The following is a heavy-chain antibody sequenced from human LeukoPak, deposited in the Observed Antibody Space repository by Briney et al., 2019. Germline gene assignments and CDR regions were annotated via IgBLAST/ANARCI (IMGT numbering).Heavy chain of an antibody. Sequence: GGSLRLSCAASGFTFSSYSMNWVRQAPGKGLEWVSFISSSRSYIYYADSVKGRFTISRDNAKNSLYLQMNSLRAEDTAVYYCSTSSSDLFRKAYYYYYMDVWGKGTTVTISS. V-gene: IGHV3-21*01. CDR3: STSSSDLFRKAYYYYYMDV. CDR1: GFTFSSYS. D-gene: IGHD6-19*01. J-gene: IGHJ6*03. CDR2: ISSSRSYI.